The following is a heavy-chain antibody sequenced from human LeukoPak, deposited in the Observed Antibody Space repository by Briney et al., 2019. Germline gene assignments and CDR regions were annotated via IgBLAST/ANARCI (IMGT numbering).Heavy chain of an antibody. D-gene: IGHD2-8*02. CDR1: XXSFSDYY. J-gene: IGHJ4*02. CDR2: ISSRSTYI. Sequence: AXXXSFSDYYMXWVRQXPGKXLXLISYISSRSTYINDADSVKGRFTISRDNAKNLLFLQMNSLRVEDTALYYCARGGTGAFDYWGQGILVTVSS. CDR3: ARGGTGAFDY. V-gene: IGHV3-11*06.